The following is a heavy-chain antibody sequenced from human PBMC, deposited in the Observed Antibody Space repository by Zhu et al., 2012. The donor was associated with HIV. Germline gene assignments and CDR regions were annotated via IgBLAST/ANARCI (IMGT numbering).Heavy chain of an antibody. Sequence: QVQLHESGPGLVNPSQTLSLTCTVSGGSISSGDYYWSWIRQPPGKGLEWIAYIHHSGTTYYNPSLKSRLSISIDTSKNQFSLRLSSVSAADTAVYFCARADGSGTYYYYYMDVWGKGTTVTVSS. D-gene: IGHD3-10*01. J-gene: IGHJ6*03. CDR1: GGSISSGDYY. V-gene: IGHV4-30-4*08. CDR2: IHHSGTT. CDR3: ARADGSGTYYYYYMDV.